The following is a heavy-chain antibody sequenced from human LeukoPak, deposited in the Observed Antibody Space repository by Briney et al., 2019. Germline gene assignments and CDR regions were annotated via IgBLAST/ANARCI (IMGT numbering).Heavy chain of an antibody. CDR1: GFSFSSHA. J-gene: IGHJ4*02. CDR3: AKDQCSYYGSGTYCPSDH. D-gene: IGHD3-10*01. Sequence: GGSLRLSCAASGFSFSSHAMNWVRQAPGKGLEWVSSISGVGGSQYYADSVKGRFTISRDNSKKTLFLQMNSLRDEDSAVYYCAKDQCSYYGSGTYCPSDHWGRGTLVTVSS. CDR2: ISGVGGSQ. V-gene: IGHV3-23*01.